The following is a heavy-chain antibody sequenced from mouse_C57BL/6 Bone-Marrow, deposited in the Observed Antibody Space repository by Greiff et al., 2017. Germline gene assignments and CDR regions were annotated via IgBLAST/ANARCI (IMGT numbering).Heavy chain of an antibody. D-gene: IGHD2-5*01. Sequence: QVQLQQPGAELVKPGASVKMSCKASGYTFTSYWITWVKQRPGQGLEWIGDIYPGSGSTNYNEKFKSKATLTVDTSSSTAYMQLSSLTSEDSAVYYCAGPYYSNDWYCDVWGTGTAVTVS. CDR3: AGPYYSNDWYCDV. CDR2: IYPGSGST. V-gene: IGHV1-55*01. J-gene: IGHJ1*03. CDR1: GYTFTSYW.